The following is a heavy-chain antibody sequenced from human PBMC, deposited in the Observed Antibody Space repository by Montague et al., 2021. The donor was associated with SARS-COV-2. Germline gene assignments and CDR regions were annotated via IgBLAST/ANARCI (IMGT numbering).Heavy chain of an antibody. D-gene: IGHD2-2*01. Sequence: SLRLSCAASGFTFSSYGMHWVRQAPGKGLEWVAVIWYDGSNKYYADSVKGRFTISRDNSKNTLYLQMNSLRAEDTAVYYCEKDFGSSLTEQFDYWGQGTLVTVSS. CDR1: GFTFSSYG. CDR2: IWYDGSNK. V-gene: IGHV3-33*06. J-gene: IGHJ4*02. CDR3: EKDFGSSLTEQFDY.